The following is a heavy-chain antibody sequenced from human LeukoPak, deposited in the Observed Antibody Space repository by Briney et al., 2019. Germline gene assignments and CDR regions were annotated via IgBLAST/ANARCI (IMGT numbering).Heavy chain of an antibody. CDR2: ISSGSSTI. CDR3: AREPYCGGDCYSPNWFDP. J-gene: IGHJ5*02. V-gene: IGHV3-48*01. D-gene: IGHD2-21*02. Sequence: PGGSLRLSCAASGFTFSSYWMNWVRQAPGKGLEWVSYISSGSSTIYYADSVKGRFTISRDNAKNSLYLQMNSLRAEDTAVYYCAREPYCGGDCYSPNWFDPWGQGTLVTVSS. CDR1: GFTFSSYW.